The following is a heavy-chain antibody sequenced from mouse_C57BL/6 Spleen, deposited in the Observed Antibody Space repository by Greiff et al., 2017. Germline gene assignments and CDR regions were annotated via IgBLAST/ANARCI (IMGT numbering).Heavy chain of an antibody. Sequence: VQLQQPGAELVKPGASVKLSCKASGYTFTSYWMHWVKQRPGQGLEWIGMIHPNSGSTNYNEKFKSKATLTVDKSSSTSYMQLSSLTSEDSAVYYCARYDYGSSYGYFEVWGTGTTVTVSS. CDR2: IHPNSGST. CDR1: GYTFTSYW. V-gene: IGHV1-64*01. D-gene: IGHD1-1*01. CDR3: ARYDYGSSYGYFEV. J-gene: IGHJ1*03.